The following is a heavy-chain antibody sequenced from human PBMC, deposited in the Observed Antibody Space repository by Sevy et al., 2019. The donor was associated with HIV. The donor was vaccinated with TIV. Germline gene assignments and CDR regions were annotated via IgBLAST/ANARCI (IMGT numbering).Heavy chain of an antibody. CDR2: ISRVGDNT. V-gene: IGHV3-23*01. CDR3: AKQPDY. J-gene: IGHJ4*02. CDR1: ASTFSSYA. Sequence: GGSLRLSCEVPASTFSSYAMSWVRQAPGKGLEWVSAISRVGDNTYYADSVKGRFTISRDNSKNTLYLQMNSLRGDDTGVYYRAKQPDYWGRGTLVTVSS.